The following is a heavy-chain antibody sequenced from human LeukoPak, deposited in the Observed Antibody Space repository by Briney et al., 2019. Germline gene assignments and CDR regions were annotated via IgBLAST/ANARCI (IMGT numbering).Heavy chain of an antibody. J-gene: IGHJ4*02. CDR1: GGSISTGSYY. CDR2: IFADGST. CDR3: VRAPQWVRSGRDLFYFDY. Sequence: SQTLSLTCSVSGGSISTGSYYWSWIRQPAGKGLEWIGRIFADGSTDYNPSLKSRVTMSVDTSKNQFSLKLSSVTAADTAVYICVRAPQWVRSGRDLFYFDYWGQGTLVTVSS. V-gene: IGHV4-61*02. D-gene: IGHD3-3*01.